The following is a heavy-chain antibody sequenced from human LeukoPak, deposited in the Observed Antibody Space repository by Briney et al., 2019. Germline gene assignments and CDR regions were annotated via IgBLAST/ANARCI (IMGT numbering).Heavy chain of an antibody. Sequence: SETLSLTCTVSGGSISSYYWSWIRLPPGKGLEWIGYIYYSGSTNYNPSLRSRVTISVDTSKNQFSLKLSSVTAADTAAYYCARSSESYDSSGYYSYYFDYWGQGTLVTVSS. CDR1: GGSISSYY. V-gene: IGHV4-59*01. J-gene: IGHJ4*02. CDR2: IYYSGST. D-gene: IGHD3-22*01. CDR3: ARSSESYDSSGYYSYYFDY.